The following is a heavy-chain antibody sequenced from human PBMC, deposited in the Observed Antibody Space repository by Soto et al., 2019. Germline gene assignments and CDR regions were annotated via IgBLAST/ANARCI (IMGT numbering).Heavy chain of an antibody. CDR2: ISSSSSTM. D-gene: IGHD3-22*01. CDR3: ARDYYDSSGQHAFDI. J-gene: IGHJ3*02. CDR1: GFTFSSYS. Sequence: PGGSLRLSCAASGFTFSSYSMNWARQAPGEGLEWVSYISSSSSTMYYADSVKGRFTISRDNAKNSLYLQMNSLRDKDTAVYYCARDYYDSSGQHAFDIWGQGTMVTVSS. V-gene: IGHV3-48*02.